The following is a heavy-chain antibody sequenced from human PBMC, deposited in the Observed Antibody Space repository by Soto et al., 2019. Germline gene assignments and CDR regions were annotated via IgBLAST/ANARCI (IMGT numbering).Heavy chain of an antibody. Sequence: ASVKVSCKASGYTFTSYGISWVRQAPGQGLEWMGWISAYNGNTNYAQKLQGRVTITADESTSTAYMELSSLRSEDTAVYYCARDLTSGSPGDYWGQGTLVTVSS. CDR1: GYTFTSYG. V-gene: IGHV1-18*01. J-gene: IGHJ4*02. CDR3: ARDLTSGSPGDY. CDR2: ISAYNGNT. D-gene: IGHD1-26*01.